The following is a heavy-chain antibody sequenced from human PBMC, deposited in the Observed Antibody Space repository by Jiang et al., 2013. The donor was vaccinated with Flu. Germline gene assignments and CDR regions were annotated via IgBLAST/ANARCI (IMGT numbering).Heavy chain of an antibody. D-gene: IGHD3-3*01. V-gene: IGHV3-23*04. CDR3: AGGRYDFWSGYSMDV. CDR2: LSASGGSA. CDR1: GFTLRSYA. Sequence: VQLVESGGGLVQPGGSLRLSCAASGFTLRSYAMSWVRQGPGKGLEWVSALSASGGSAYYADSVKGRFTISRDNSKNMLYLQMNSLRAEDTAVYYCAGGRYDFWSGYSMDVWGQGTTVTVSS. J-gene: IGHJ6*02.